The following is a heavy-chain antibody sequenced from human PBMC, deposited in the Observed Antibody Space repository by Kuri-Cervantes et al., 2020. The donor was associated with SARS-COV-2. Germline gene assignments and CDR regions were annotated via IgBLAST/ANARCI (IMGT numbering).Heavy chain of an antibody. D-gene: IGHD3-10*01. V-gene: IGHV3-48*02. CDR1: GFTFSSYA. CDR2: ISSSSSTI. Sequence: GESLKISCAASGFTFSSYAMSWVRQAPGKGLEWVSYISSSSSTIYYADSVKGRFTISRDNAKNSLYLQMNSLRDEDTAVYYCARDHYYGSGSYYFDYWGQGTLVTVSS. CDR3: ARDHYYGSGSYYFDY. J-gene: IGHJ4*02.